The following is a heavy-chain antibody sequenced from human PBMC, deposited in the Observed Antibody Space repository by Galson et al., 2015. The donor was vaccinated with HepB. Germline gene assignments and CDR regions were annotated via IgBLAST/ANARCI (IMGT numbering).Heavy chain of an antibody. CDR2: IVPHSGAT. CDR3: ARGVLPPALDS. CDR1: GYTFSVFY. D-gene: IGHD2-2*01. Sequence: SVKVSCKASGYTFSVFYIHWVRQAPGQGLEWMGWIVPHSGATTYSQKFQGRVTMTRDTSINTVYMELSGLRSGDAAVYYCARGVLPPALDSWGQGTLVTVSS. V-gene: IGHV1-2*02. J-gene: IGHJ4*02.